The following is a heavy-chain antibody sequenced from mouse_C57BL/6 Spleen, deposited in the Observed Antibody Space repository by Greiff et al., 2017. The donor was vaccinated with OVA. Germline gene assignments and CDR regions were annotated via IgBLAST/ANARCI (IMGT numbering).Heavy chain of an antibody. J-gene: IGHJ2*01. CDR2: ISDGGSYT. CDR1: GFTFSSYA. Sequence: VQLKESGGGLVKPGGSLKLSCAASGFTFSSYAMSWVRQTPEKRLEWVATISDGGSYTYYPDNVKGRFTISRDNAKNNLYLQMSHLKSEDTAMYYCARDDGSFDYWGQGTTLTVSS. V-gene: IGHV5-4*01. CDR3: ARDDGSFDY. D-gene: IGHD1-1*01.